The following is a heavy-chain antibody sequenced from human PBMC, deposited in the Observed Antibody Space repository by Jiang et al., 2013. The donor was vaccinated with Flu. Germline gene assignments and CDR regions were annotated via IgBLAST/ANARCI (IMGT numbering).Heavy chain of an antibody. CDR2: TYYRSKWYN. CDR3: ARTEWEQQLKWFDP. D-gene: IGHD6-13*01. V-gene: IGHV6-1*01. J-gene: IGHJ5*02. Sequence: SQTLSLTCDISGDSVSSNSAAWNWIRQSPSRGLEWLGRTYYRSKWYNDYAVSVESRISINPDTSKNQFSLHLNSVTPEDTAVYYCARTEWEQQLKWFDPWGQGTLVTVSS. CDR1: GDSVSSNSAA.